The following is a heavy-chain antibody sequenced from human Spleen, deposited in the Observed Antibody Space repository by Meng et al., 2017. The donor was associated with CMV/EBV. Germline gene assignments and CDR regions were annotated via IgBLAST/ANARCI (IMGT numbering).Heavy chain of an antibody. V-gene: IGHV4-34*01. CDR1: GGSFSGYY. Sequence: QVQLQQWGAGLVKPSETLSLTCAVYGGSFSGYYWSWIRQPPGKGLEWIGEINHSGSTNYNPSLKSRVTISVDTSKNQFSLKLSSVTAADTAVYYCARVPITIFGVAAYFQHWGQGTLVTVSS. D-gene: IGHD3-3*01. CDR2: INHSGST. J-gene: IGHJ1*01. CDR3: ARVPITIFGVAAYFQH.